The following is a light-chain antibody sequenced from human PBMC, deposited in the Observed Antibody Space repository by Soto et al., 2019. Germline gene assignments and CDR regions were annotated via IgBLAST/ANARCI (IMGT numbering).Light chain of an antibody. CDR2: GAS. Sequence: EIVLTQSPGTLSLSPGERATLSCRASQSVSSSYFAWYQHKPGQAPKLLIYGASSRATVIPDRFSGSGSGIDFALSISRLEPEDFAVYYCQQYGMSPRTFGQGTKVEIK. J-gene: IGKJ1*01. V-gene: IGKV3-20*01. CDR3: QQYGMSPRT. CDR1: QSVSSSY.